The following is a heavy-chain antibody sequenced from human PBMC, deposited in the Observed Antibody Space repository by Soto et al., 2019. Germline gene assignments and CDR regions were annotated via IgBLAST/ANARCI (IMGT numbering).Heavy chain of an antibody. V-gene: IGHV5-10-1*01. CDR2: IDPDDSYT. Sequence: LGESLKISCKGSGYSFTNYWINCVRQMPGKGLEWMGMIDPDDSYTNYSPSFQGHVTISVDKSIITAYLQWSSLQASDTAIYYCARLPTPTYRSGSTCSGYWGQGTLVSV. CDR3: ARLPTPTYRSGSTCSGY. J-gene: IGHJ4*02. CDR1: GYSFTNYW. D-gene: IGHD2-15*01.